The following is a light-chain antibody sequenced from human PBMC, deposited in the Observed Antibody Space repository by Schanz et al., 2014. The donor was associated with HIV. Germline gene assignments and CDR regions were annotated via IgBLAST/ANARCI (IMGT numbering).Light chain of an antibody. CDR2: GNN. Sequence: QSVLTQPPSVSGAPGQRVTISCAGSSSNIGAGYDVHWYHHLPGSAPKLLISGNNNRPSGVPDRFSGSKSGTSASLAITGLQAEDEADYYCATWDDSLNAWVFGGGTKLTVL. V-gene: IGLV1-40*01. CDR1: SSNIGAGYD. J-gene: IGLJ3*02. CDR3: ATWDDSLNAWV.